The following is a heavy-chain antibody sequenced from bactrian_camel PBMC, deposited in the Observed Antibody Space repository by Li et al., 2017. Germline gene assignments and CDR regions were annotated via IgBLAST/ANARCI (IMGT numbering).Heavy chain of an antibody. V-gene: IGHV3S1*01. CDR1: GPTHTTDC. Sequence: HVQLVESGGGSVQAGGSLTLSCAFSGPTHTTDCLAWFRQAPGKEREWVSSVNTSEETDYADSVAGRFTISKDVAKDTLDLRMTSLNPEDSGMYYCAADRGRSRNCFSDRFSPADFGDWGQGTQVTVS. J-gene: IGHJ6*01. D-gene: IGHD5*01. CDR2: VNTSEET. CDR3: AADRGRSRNCFSDRFSPADFGD.